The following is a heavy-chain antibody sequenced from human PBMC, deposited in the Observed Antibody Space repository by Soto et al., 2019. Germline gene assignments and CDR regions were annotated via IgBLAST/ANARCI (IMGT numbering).Heavy chain of an antibody. CDR1: GYTFTSYY. D-gene: IGHD3-22*01. V-gene: IGHV1-46*01. CDR3: ARDEAYRYDSSGYYTQGYFDY. J-gene: IGHJ4*02. Sequence: ASVKVSCKASGYTFTSYYMHWVRQAPGQGHEWMGIINPSGGSTSYAQKLQGRVTMTRDTSTSTVYMELSSLRSEDTAVYYCARDEAYRYDSSGYYTQGYFDYWGQGTLVTVSS. CDR2: INPSGGST.